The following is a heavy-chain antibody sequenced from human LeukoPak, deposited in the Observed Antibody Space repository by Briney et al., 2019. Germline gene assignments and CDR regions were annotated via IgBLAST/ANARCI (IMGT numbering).Heavy chain of an antibody. CDR2: INPHSGGT. CDR3: AGHSSSSDGWFDP. J-gene: IGHJ5*02. Sequence: ASVKVSCKSSGITVTDYFIHWVRQAPGQGLEWMGWINPHSGGTNYAQKLQGRVTMTRDTSINTVYMELTRLTSDDTAIFYCAGHSSSSDGWFDPWGQGTLVTVSS. CDR1: GITVTDYF. D-gene: IGHD6-6*01. V-gene: IGHV1-2*02.